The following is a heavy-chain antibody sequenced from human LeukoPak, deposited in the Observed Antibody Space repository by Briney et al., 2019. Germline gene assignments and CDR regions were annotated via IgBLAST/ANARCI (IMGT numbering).Heavy chain of an antibody. D-gene: IGHD5-18*01. Sequence: SQTLSLTCTVSGGSISSGGYYWSWIRQPAGKGLEWIGRIYTSGSTNCNPSLKSRVTMSVDTSKNQFSLKLSSVTAADTAVYYCAREGTIQLWLNWYFDLWGRGTLVTVSS. V-gene: IGHV4-61*02. J-gene: IGHJ2*01. CDR3: AREGTIQLWLNWYFDL. CDR2: IYTSGST. CDR1: GGSISSGGYY.